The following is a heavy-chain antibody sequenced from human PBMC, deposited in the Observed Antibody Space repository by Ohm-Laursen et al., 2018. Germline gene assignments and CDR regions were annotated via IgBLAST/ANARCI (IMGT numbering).Heavy chain of an antibody. CDR1: GDSISIYY. J-gene: IGHJ4*02. D-gene: IGHD6-19*01. CDR3: ARDRGGWNFFDY. CDR2: ISTTGSS. V-gene: IGHV4-4*07. Sequence: SQTLSLTCTVSGDSISIYYWTWIRQPAGKGLEWIGRISTTGSSNYNPSLKSRVTMSVDTSKNHFSLKLSSVTAADTAVYYCARDRGGWNFFDYWGRGTLVTVS.